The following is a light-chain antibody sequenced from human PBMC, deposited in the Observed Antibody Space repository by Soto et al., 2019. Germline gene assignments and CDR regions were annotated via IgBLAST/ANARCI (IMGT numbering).Light chain of an antibody. Sequence: EIVLTQSPGTLSLSPGERATLSCRASQSVSSNYLAWYQQKPGQAPRLLIYGASSRATGIPDRFSGSGSGTDFTLTISRLEPEDFAVYYCQQYGSFFGPGTKVDIK. J-gene: IGKJ3*01. V-gene: IGKV3-20*01. CDR3: QQYGSF. CDR2: GAS. CDR1: QSVSSNY.